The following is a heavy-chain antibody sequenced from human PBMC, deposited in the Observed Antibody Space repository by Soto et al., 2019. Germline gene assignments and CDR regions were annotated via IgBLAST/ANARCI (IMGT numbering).Heavy chain of an antibody. CDR2: ISFEGTDI. D-gene: IGHD3-10*01. J-gene: IGHJ4*02. CDR3: TRIGYGVNFGSGFDN. CDR1: GLSIRGYA. Sequence: QVQLVESGGGVVQPGASLRLSCGASGLSIRGYALNWVRQAPGKGLEWVSVISFEGTDIKYADSVKGRFTISRDDSKNTVYLEMNSLRVDDTALYYCTRIGYGVNFGSGFDNWGQGTLVTVSS. V-gene: IGHV3-30*03.